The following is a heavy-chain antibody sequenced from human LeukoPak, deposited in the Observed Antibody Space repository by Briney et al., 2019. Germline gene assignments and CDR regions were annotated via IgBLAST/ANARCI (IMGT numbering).Heavy chain of an antibody. J-gene: IGHJ3*02. D-gene: IGHD3-10*01. CDR1: GGSISSGGYS. CDR2: IYHSGST. CDR3: ARLGSGNAFDI. V-gene: IGHV4-30-2*01. Sequence: SETLSLTCAVSGGSISSGGYSWSWIRQPPGKGLEWIGYIYHSGSTYYNPSFKSRVTISVDRSKNQFSLKLSSVTAADTAVYYCARLGSGNAFDIWGQGTMVTVSS.